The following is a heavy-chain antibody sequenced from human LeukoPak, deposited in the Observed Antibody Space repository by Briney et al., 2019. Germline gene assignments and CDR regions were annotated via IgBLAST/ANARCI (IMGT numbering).Heavy chain of an antibody. CDR3: ARAPARVVPAAYYYYGMDV. Sequence: SETLSLTCAVYGGSFSGYYWSWIRQPPGKGLEWIGEINHSGSTNYNPSLKSRVTISVDTSKNQFSLKLSSVTAADTAVYYCARAPARVVPAAYYYYGMDVWGKGTTVTVSS. V-gene: IGHV4-34*01. J-gene: IGHJ6*04. CDR2: INHSGST. CDR1: GGSFSGYY. D-gene: IGHD2-2*01.